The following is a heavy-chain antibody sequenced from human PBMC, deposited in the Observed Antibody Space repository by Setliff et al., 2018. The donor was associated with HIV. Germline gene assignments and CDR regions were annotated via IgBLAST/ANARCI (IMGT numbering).Heavy chain of an antibody. Sequence: VASVKVSCKASGYTFTGYYMHWVRQAPGQGLEWMGWINPNSGGTNYAQKFQGRVTMTRDTSISTAYMELSRLRSDDTAVYYCARGGRKIGMGDAFDIWGQGTMVTVSS. V-gene: IGHV1-2*02. CDR3: ARGGRKIGMGDAFDI. D-gene: IGHD3-16*01. CDR1: GYTFTGYY. CDR2: INPNSGGT. J-gene: IGHJ3*02.